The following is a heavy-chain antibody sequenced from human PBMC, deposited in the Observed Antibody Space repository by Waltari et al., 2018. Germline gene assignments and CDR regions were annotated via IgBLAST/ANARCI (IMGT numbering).Heavy chain of an antibody. CDR1: GFTVSSNY. D-gene: IGHD2-21*01. CDR3: ARVRHMVVNY. CDR2: FYICGIT. Sequence: EVQLVGSGGGLIRLGGSRRLSCAASGFTVSSNYISGARQAQGKGLGGVSVFYICGITYHADSVKGRFPISRDNSTNTLYLQMNSLRAEDTAVYYCARVRHMVVNYWGQGTMVTVSS. V-gene: IGHV3-53*01. J-gene: IGHJ3*01.